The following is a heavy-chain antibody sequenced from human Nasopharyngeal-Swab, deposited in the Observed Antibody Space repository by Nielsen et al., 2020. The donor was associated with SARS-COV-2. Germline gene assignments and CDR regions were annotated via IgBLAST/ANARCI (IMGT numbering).Heavy chain of an antibody. CDR1: RFTFSSYG. V-gene: IGHV3-33*01. J-gene: IGHJ6*02. CDR2: IWYDGSNK. D-gene: IGHD6-6*01. Sequence: GESLKISCAASRFTFSSYGMHWVRQAPGKGLEWVAVIWYDGSNKYYADSVKGRFTISRDNSKNTLYLQMNSLRAEDTAVYYCARDWYSSSSDHYYYGMDVWGQGTTVTVSS. CDR3: ARDWYSSSSDHYYYGMDV.